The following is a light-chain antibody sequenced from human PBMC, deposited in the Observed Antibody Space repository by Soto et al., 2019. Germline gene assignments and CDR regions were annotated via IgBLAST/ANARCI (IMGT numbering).Light chain of an antibody. Sequence: DIQMTQSPSTLSASVGDRVTITCRASQNISSWLAWCQQKPGKAPKLLIYQASILESGVPSRFSGSGSGTEFTLTISSLQPDDFATYYCQQYSSFPWTFGQGTKVEIK. V-gene: IGKV1-5*03. CDR1: QNISSW. CDR3: QQYSSFPWT. J-gene: IGKJ1*01. CDR2: QAS.